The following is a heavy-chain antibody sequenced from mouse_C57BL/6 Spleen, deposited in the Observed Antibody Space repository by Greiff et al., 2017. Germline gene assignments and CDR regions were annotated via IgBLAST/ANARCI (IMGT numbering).Heavy chain of an antibody. CDR2: IYPGDGYT. Sequence: QVQLQQSGPELVKPGASVKISCKASGYAFRSSWMNWVKQRPGKGLEWIGRIYPGDGYTNYNGKFKGKATLTADKSSSTAYMQLSSLTSEDSAVYTCARSTLDYWGQGTTLTGAS. CDR1: GYAFRSSW. J-gene: IGHJ2*01. V-gene: IGHV1-82*01. CDR3: ARSTLDY.